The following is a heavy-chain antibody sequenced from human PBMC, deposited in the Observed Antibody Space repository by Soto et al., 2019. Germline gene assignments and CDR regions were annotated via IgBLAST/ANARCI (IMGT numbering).Heavy chain of an antibody. J-gene: IGHJ5*02. CDR2: IYNSGST. Sequence: PSETLSLTCTVSGGSISSGAYYWSWIRQPPGKGLEWIGYIYNSGSTNYNPSLKSRVTISVDTSKNQFSLKLTSVTAADTAVYYCARDRCSGGTCSGNWFDPWGQGTLVTVSS. V-gene: IGHV4-30-4*01. CDR1: GGSISSGAYY. CDR3: ARDRCSGGTCSGNWFDP. D-gene: IGHD2-15*01.